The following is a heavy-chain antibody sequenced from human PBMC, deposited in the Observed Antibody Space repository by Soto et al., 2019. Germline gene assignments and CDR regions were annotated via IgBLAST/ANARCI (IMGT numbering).Heavy chain of an antibody. CDR1: GFTFRTHA. CDR2: IWYDGYNK. V-gene: IGHV3-33*08. CDR3: ARAGSGEFPEPFDF. Sequence: HPGGSLRLSCAASGFTFRTHAMHWVRQAPGKGLEWVAIIWYDGYNKYYADSVKGRFSISRDNSKNTLYLQMNSLRAEDTAVYYCARAGSGEFPEPFDFWGPGILVTVSS. J-gene: IGHJ4*02. D-gene: IGHD3-10*01.